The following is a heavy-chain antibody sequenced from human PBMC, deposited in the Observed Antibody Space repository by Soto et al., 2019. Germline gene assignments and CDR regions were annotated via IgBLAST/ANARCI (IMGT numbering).Heavy chain of an antibody. CDR1: GYTFTHYY. J-gene: IGHJ4*02. CDR2: INPASGST. CDR3: ARDLAAGDH. V-gene: IGHV1-46*01. D-gene: IGHD6-13*01. Sequence: QVQLVQSGAEVKKPGASVKVSCRTSGYTFTHYYIHWVRQAPGQGLEWLGIINPASGSTNYAQDFQGRVTLTMDSSTITGYMELSGLRAEDTAIFYCARDLAAGDHWGQGTLVTVSS.